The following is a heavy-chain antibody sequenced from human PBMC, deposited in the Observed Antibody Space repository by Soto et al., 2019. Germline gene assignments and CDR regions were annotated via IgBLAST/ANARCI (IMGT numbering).Heavy chain of an antibody. CDR2: IYYSGST. CDR1: GGSFSSGGYY. D-gene: IGHD1-20*01. J-gene: IGHJ4*02. CDR3: VRDNSGYFDY. Sequence: SETLSLTCTVSGGSFSSGGYYWSWIRQHPGKGLEWIGYIYYSGSTYYNPSLKSRITISVDTSKNQFSLKLSSVTAADTAVYYCVRDNSGYFDYWGQGTLVTVS. V-gene: IGHV4-31*03.